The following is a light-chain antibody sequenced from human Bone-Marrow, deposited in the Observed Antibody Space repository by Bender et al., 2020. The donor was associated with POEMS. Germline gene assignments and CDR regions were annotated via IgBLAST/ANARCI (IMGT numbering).Light chain of an antibody. CDR1: SGDIGGSKY. CDR3: SSWDDSLSGWV. Sequence: QSALPQPASVSGSPGQSITISCTGTSGDIGGSKYVSWYQQHPGKVPKLIIYDVTKRPSGVPDRFSGSKSGTSASLAISDIQSEDEGDYYCSSWDDSLSGWVFGGGTKLTVL. V-gene: IGLV2-14*03. CDR2: DVT. J-gene: IGLJ3*02.